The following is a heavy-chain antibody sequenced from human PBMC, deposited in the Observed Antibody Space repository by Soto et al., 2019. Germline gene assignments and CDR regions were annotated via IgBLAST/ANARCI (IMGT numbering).Heavy chain of an antibody. V-gene: IGHV1-46*01. Sequence: QVQLVQSGAEVKKPGASVKVSCKASGYTFTSYYMHWVRQAPGQGLEWMGIINPSGGSTSYAQKFQGRVTMTRDTSTSTVYMELSSLRSEDTAVYYCARDSCSSTSCFMGAGGYGMDVWGQGTTVTVSS. J-gene: IGHJ6*02. CDR2: INPSGGST. CDR3: ARDSCSSTSCFMGAGGYGMDV. D-gene: IGHD2-2*01. CDR1: GYTFTSYY.